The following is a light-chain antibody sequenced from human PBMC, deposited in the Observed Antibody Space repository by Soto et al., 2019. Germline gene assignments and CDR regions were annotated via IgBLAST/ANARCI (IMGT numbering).Light chain of an antibody. CDR3: SSYAGTTNLV. J-gene: IGLJ3*02. CDR2: EVI. V-gene: IGLV2-8*01. Sequence: QSALTQPPSASGSPGQSVTISCTGTSSDVGGYDYVSWYQLHPGGAPKLIIYEVIRRPSGVPDRFSGSKSGNTASLTVSGLQADDEADYFCSSYAGTTNLVFGGGTKLTVL. CDR1: SSDVGGYDY.